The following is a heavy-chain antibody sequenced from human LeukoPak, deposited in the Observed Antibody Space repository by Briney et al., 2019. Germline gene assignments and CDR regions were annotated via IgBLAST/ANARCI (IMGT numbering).Heavy chain of an antibody. CDR1: GYTFTDYY. D-gene: IGHD2-15*01. J-gene: IGHJ4*02. V-gene: IGHV1-2*02. CDR2: INPRDGGT. CDR3: AREGNGLLSKDLDY. Sequence: ASVKVSCKASGYTFTDYYLHWVRQAPGQGLEWVGYINPRDGGTSSPPNFRGRVTMTTDASSSTVYMELSRLTSDDTAIYYCAREGNGLLSKDLDYWGQGTLVTLSS.